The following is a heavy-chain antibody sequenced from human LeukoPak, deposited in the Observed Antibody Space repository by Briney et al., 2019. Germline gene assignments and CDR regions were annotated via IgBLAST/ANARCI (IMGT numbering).Heavy chain of an antibody. J-gene: IGHJ4*02. V-gene: IGHV4-59*01. Sequence: SETLSLTCTVSGGSIISYYWSWIRQPPGKGLEWIGYIYYSGSTNYNPSLKSRVTISVDTSKNQFSLKLSSVTAADTAVYYCARYYYDSSFDYWGQGTLVTVSS. D-gene: IGHD3-22*01. CDR3: ARYYYDSSFDY. CDR1: GGSIISYY. CDR2: IYYSGST.